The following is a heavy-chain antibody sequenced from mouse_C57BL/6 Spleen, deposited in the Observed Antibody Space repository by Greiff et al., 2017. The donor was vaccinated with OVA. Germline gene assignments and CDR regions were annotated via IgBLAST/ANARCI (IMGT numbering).Heavy chain of an antibody. Sequence: VQLQQSGPELVKPGASVKISCKASGYTFTDYYMNWVKQSHGKSLEWIGDINPNNGGTSHNQKFKGKATLTVDKSSSTAYMELRSLTSEDSAVYYCARGSLAWFAYWGQGTLVTVSA. V-gene: IGHV1-26*01. CDR1: GYTFTDYY. J-gene: IGHJ3*01. CDR3: ARGSLAWFAY. CDR2: INPNNGGT.